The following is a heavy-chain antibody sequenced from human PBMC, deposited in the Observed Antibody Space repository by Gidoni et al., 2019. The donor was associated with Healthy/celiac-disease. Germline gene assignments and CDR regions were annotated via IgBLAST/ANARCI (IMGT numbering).Heavy chain of an antibody. J-gene: IGHJ4*02. D-gene: IGHD1-26*01. CDR1: GGSFSGYY. CDR2: INHSGST. V-gene: IGHV4-34*01. Sequence: QVQLQQWGAGLLKPSETLSLTCAVYGGSFSGYYWSWIRQPPGKGLEWIGEINHSGSTNYNPSLKSRVTISVDTSKNQFSLKLSSVTAADTAVYYCARAGRGRMTGGLKWWGQGTLVTVSS. CDR3: ARAGRGRMTGGLKW.